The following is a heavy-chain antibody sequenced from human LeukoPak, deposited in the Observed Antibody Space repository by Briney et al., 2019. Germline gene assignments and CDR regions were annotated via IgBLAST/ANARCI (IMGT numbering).Heavy chain of an antibody. V-gene: IGHV2-70*01. D-gene: IGHD2-15*01. Sequence: SGPTLVNPTQPLTLTCTFSGFSLSTNGMCVSWIRQPPGKALEWLALSDWDDGKYYSASLKTRLTISRDTSKNQVVLTMTNMDPVDTARYYCARRYCSGGSCYSEYDYFDYWGQGTLVTVSS. J-gene: IGHJ4*02. CDR2: SDWDDGK. CDR3: ARRYCSGGSCYSEYDYFDY. CDR1: GFSLSTNGMC.